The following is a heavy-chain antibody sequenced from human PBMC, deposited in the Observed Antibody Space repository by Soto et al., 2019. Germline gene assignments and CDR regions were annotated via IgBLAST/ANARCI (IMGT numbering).Heavy chain of an antibody. CDR3: ARRGYYAISAFDI. D-gene: IGHD2-8*01. J-gene: IGHJ3*02. V-gene: IGHV4-39*01. CDR2: IYYRWST. Sequence: PSETLYLTCTVSGGSISSSSYYWGWIRQPPGKVLEWIGSIYYRWSTYYKQSLNSRVTISIDTSNNQFSLKLSSVTAADTAVYYCARRGYYAISAFDIWGQGTMVT. CDR1: GGSISSSSYY.